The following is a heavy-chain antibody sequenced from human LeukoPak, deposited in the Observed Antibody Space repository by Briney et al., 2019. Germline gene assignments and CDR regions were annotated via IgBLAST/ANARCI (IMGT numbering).Heavy chain of an antibody. V-gene: IGHV3-48*03. CDR2: ISSSGSTI. CDR1: GFTFSSYE. CDR3: ARVTFNYFDY. D-gene: IGHD1-14*01. J-gene: IGHJ4*02. Sequence: GGSLRLSCAASGFTFSSYETNWVRQAPGKGLEWVSYISSSGSTIYFADSVKGRFTISRDNAKNSLYLQMNSLRAEDTAVYYCARVTFNYFDYWGQGTLVTVSS.